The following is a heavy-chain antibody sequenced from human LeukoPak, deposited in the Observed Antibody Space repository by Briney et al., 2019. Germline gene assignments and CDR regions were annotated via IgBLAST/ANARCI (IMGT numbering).Heavy chain of an antibody. CDR2: IYYSGST. J-gene: IGHJ3*01. CDR1: DGFISIYY. D-gene: IGHD3-22*01. Sequence: SETLSLSCTVSDGFISIYYCSWSRQPPGKGLEWIGFIYYSGSTNYNPSLRSRVTISVDTSKNQFSLTLYSVTAADTAVYYCARWPIRRSESSAPIDWGQGTMVTVSS. CDR3: ARWPIRRSESSAPID. V-gene: IGHV4-59*01.